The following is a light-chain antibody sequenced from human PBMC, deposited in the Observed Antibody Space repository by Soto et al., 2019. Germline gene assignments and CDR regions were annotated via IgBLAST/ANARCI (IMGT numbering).Light chain of an antibody. CDR1: SSDVGGYNY. J-gene: IGLJ1*01. Sequence: QSVLTQPRSVSGSPGQSVTISCTGTSSDVGGYNYVSWYQQHPGKAPKLMIYDVSKRPSGVPDRFSGSKSGNTASLTISGLQAEDEADYYCCSYAGSYTLYVFGTGTKATAL. CDR2: DVS. CDR3: CSYAGSYTLYV. V-gene: IGLV2-11*01.